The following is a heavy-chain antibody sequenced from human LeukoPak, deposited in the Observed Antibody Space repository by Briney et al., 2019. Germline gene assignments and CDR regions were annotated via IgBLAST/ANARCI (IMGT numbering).Heavy chain of an antibody. CDR2: IWYDGSNK. D-gene: IGHD3-22*01. J-gene: IGHJ4*02. V-gene: IGHV3-30*02. CDR3: AKDYSRGRYYDSSGGIFDY. Sequence: GGSLRLSCAASGFTFSSYGMHWVRQAPGKGLEWVAVIWYDGSNKYYADSVKGRFTISRDNSKNTLYLQMNSLRAEDTAVYYCAKDYSRGRYYDSSGGIFDYWGQGTLVTVSS. CDR1: GFTFSSYG.